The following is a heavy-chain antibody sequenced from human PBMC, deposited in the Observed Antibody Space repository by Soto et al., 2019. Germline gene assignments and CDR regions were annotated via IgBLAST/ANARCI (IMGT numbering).Heavy chain of an antibody. Sequence: HPGGSLRLSCAASGFTVSSDYMSWVRQPPGKGLEWVSLIYSGGITYYADSVKGRFTISRDNSKNTVYLQMNSLRVEDTAVYYCAGDLVGVTIWGQGTLVTVSS. CDR1: GFTVSSDY. D-gene: IGHD1-26*01. CDR3: AGDLVGVTI. J-gene: IGHJ4*02. CDR2: IYSGGIT. V-gene: IGHV3-66*01.